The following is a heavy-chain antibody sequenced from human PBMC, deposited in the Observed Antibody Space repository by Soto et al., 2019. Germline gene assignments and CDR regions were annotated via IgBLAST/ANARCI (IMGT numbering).Heavy chain of an antibody. CDR3: VRSVILSGGSYKGLIRLHYFDT. D-gene: IGHD3-3*01. CDR1: GGSISSGGYS. Sequence: PSETLSLTCAVSGGSISSGGYSWSWIRQPPGKGLEWIGYIYHSGSTYYNPSLKSRVTISLDKSKNQFSLKMDSVTAADTAIYYCVRSVILSGGSYKGLIRLHYFDTWGPGTLVTVSS. J-gene: IGHJ4*02. V-gene: IGHV4-30-2*01. CDR2: IYHSGST.